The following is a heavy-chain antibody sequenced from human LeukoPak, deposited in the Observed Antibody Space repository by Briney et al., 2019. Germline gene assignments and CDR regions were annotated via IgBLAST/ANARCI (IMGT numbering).Heavy chain of an antibody. D-gene: IGHD4/OR15-4a*01. CDR1: DGSISSYY. J-gene: IGHJ2*01. CDR2: IHYSGST. V-gene: IGHV4-59*01. Sequence: SETLSLTCIVSDGSISSYYWNWIRQSPGKRLEWIRFIHYSGSTKHNPSLKSQVTISVDTSKNQLSLNLSSVTAADTAVYYCARGPLRAVWYFDLWGRGTLVTVSS. CDR3: ARGPLRAVWYFDL.